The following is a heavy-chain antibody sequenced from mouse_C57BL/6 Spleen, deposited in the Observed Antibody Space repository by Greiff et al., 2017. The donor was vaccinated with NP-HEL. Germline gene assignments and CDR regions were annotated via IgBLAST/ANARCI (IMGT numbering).Heavy chain of an antibody. CDR1: GFTFSDYY. D-gene: IGHD1-1*01. CDR3: ARRRYGNSYVNWYFGV. J-gene: IGHJ1*03. CDR2: ISNGGGST. V-gene: IGHV5-12*01. Sequence: EVKLMESGGGLVQPGGSLKLSCAASGFTFSDYYMYWVRQTPEKRLEWVAYISNGGGSTYYPDTVKGRFTISRDNAKNTLYLQMSRLKSEDTAMYYCARRRYGNSYVNWYFGVWGTGTTVTVSS.